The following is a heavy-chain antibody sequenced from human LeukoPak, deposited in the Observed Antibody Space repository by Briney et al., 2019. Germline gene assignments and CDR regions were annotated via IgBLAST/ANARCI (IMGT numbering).Heavy chain of an antibody. D-gene: IGHD3-10*01. Sequence: GGSLRLSCAASGFTFTTYAMTWVRQAPGKGLEWVSSISSSGDRTHYADSVKGRFTISRDNSKNTMYLQMNSLRAEDTAAYYCARGEMTMIRGVMTYWGQGTPVTVSA. CDR1: GFTFTTYA. J-gene: IGHJ4*02. CDR3: ARGEMTMIRGVMTY. V-gene: IGHV3-23*01. CDR2: ISSSGDRT.